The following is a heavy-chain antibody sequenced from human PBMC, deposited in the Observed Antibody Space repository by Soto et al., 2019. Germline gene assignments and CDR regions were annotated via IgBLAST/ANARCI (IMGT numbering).Heavy chain of an antibody. CDR2: IDGSGATK. CDR1: GFTFNDFE. J-gene: IGHJ4*02. CDR3: ARGFGRFNY. Sequence: EVQLLESGGGLVQPGGSLRLSCGVSGFTFNDFEMNWVRQAPGKGPEWLAYIDGSGATKKYADSVRGRCTISRDNPNNSLFLQMSSLSAADTAIYYCARGFGRFNYWGQGTRVYGSS. V-gene: IGHV3-48*03. D-gene: IGHD3-10*01.